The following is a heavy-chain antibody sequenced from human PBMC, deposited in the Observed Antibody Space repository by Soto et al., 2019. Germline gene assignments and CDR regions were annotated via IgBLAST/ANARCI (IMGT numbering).Heavy chain of an antibody. Sequence: PSATLSLACTVSGGSISSYYWSWIRQPAGKGLEWIGRIYTSGSTNYNPSLKSRVTMSVDTSKPQFSLKLSSVTAAGTAVYYCARNVYGIGQWYFDYWGEGTLVTVSS. J-gene: IGHJ4*02. CDR1: GGSISSYY. D-gene: IGHD2-8*01. CDR3: ARNVYGIGQWYFDY. V-gene: IGHV4-4*07. CDR2: IYTSGST.